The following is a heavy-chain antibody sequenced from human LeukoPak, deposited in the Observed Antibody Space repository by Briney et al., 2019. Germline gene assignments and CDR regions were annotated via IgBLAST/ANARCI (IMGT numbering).Heavy chain of an antibody. CDR1: GGTFSSYA. CDR2: IIPIFGTA. V-gene: IGHV1-69*05. D-gene: IGHD3-22*01. Sequence: SVKVSCKASGGTFSSYAISWVLQAPGQGLEWMGGIIPIFGTANYAQKFQGRVTITTDESTSTAYMELSSLRSEDTAVYYCARVFAPYYYDSSGYSHFDYWGQGTLLTVSS. CDR3: ARVFAPYYYDSSGYSHFDY. J-gene: IGHJ4*02.